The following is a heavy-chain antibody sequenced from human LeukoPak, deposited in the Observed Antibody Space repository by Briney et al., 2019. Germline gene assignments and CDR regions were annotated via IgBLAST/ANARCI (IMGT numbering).Heavy chain of an antibody. J-gene: IGHJ4*02. CDR3: ARDWYSGSQGY. CDR1: GFTFSSYW. CDR2: INTDGSTT. D-gene: IGHD1-26*01. V-gene: IGHV3-74*01. Sequence: GGSLRLSCAASGFTFSSYWMHWVRQAPGKGLVWVSRINTDGSTTIYADSVKGRFTISRDNAKNTLYLQVNSLRDEDTAVYYCARDWYSGSQGYWGQGTLVTVSS.